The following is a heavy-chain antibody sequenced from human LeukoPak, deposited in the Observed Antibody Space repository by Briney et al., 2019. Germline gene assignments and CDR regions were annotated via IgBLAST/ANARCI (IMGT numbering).Heavy chain of an antibody. CDR1: GGSISSRSYY. D-gene: IGHD2-2*01. Sequence: SETLSLTCTVSGGSISSRSYYWGWIRQPPGKGLEWIGSMYYSGNTYYNPSLKSRVTISVDTSKNQFSLKLSSVTAADTAVYYCAREIIVVPAAQRDYFDYWGQGTLVTVSS. CDR2: MYYSGNT. CDR3: AREIIVVPAAQRDYFDY. V-gene: IGHV4-39*02. J-gene: IGHJ4*02.